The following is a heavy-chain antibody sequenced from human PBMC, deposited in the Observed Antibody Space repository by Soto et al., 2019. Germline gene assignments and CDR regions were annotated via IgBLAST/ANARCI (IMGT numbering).Heavy chain of an antibody. CDR3: AREQVLLWFGELLFNGMDV. J-gene: IGHJ6*02. CDR1: GGSISSGGYS. V-gene: IGHV4-30-2*01. Sequence: SETLSLTCAVSGGSISSGGYSWSWIRQPPGEGLEWIGYIYLIETTYYNPSLRSRVTISVDTSKNQFSLKLSSVTAADTAVYYCAREQVLLWFGELLFNGMDVWGQGTTVTVSS. CDR2: IYLIETT. D-gene: IGHD3-10*01.